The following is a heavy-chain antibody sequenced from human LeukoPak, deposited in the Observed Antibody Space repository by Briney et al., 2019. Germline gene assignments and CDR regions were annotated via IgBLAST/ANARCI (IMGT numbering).Heavy chain of an antibody. Sequence: SETLSLTCSVSGGSISSWSWNWIRQTAGKGLEWIGRIYASGSTNYNPSLKSRVTMSVDTSKNQFSLKLSSVTAADTAVYYCAKGEFYGSGNYYSYYMDVWGKGTTVTVSS. CDR2: IYASGST. J-gene: IGHJ6*03. D-gene: IGHD3-10*01. CDR3: AKGEFYGSGNYYSYYMDV. V-gene: IGHV4-4*07. CDR1: GGSISSWS.